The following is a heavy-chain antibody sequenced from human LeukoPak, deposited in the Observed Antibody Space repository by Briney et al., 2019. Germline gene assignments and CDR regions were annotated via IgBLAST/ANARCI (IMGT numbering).Heavy chain of an antibody. V-gene: IGHV4-4*07. CDR3: ARDRGDYGSSDY. Sequence: PSETLSLTCTVSGGSISNYYWSWIRQPAGKGLEWIGRIYSSGRTNYNPSLNSRVTMSVDTSKNQFSLKLSSVTAADTAMYYCARDRGDYGSSDYWGQGTLVTVSS. CDR1: GGSISNYY. J-gene: IGHJ4*02. D-gene: IGHD2-21*02. CDR2: IYSSGRT.